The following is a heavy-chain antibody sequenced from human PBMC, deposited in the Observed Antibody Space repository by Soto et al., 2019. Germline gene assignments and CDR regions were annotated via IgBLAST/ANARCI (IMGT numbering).Heavy chain of an antibody. J-gene: IGHJ4*02. CDR1: GGSFSGYY. V-gene: IGHV4-34*01. Sequence: SETLSLTCAVYGGSFSGYYWSWIRQPPGKGLEWIGEINHSGSTNYNPSLKSRVTISVDTSKNQFSLKLSSVTAADTAVYYCARVGKEPEHLDYWGQGTLVTVSS. D-gene: IGHD1-26*01. CDR3: ARVGKEPEHLDY. CDR2: INHSGST.